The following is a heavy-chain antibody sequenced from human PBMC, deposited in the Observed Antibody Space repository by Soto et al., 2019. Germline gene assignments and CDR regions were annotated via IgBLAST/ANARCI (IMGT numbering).Heavy chain of an antibody. Sequence: ASVKVSCKASGYTFTSYDINWVRQATGQGLEWMGWMNPNSGNTGYAQKFQGRVTMTRNTSISTAYMELSSLRSEDTAVYYCARSLAQLPYYDFWSGYPDIMGYYYYYYMDVWGKGTTVTVSS. CDR1: GYTFTSYD. V-gene: IGHV1-8*01. CDR3: ARSLAQLPYYDFWSGYPDIMGYYYYYYMDV. D-gene: IGHD3-3*01. J-gene: IGHJ6*03. CDR2: MNPNSGNT.